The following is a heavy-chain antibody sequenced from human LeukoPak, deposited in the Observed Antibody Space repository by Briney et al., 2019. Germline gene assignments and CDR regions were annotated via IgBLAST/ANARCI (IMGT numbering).Heavy chain of an antibody. D-gene: IGHD2-2*01. V-gene: IGHV3-48*01. Sequence: PGGSPRLSCAASGFTFSSYSMNWVRQAPGKGLEWVSYISSSSSTIYYADSVKGRFTISRDNAKNSLYLQMNSLRAEDTAVYYCARRGSEKYCSSTSCYPGYFDYWGQGTLVTVSS. J-gene: IGHJ4*02. CDR1: GFTFSSYS. CDR3: ARRGSEKYCSSTSCYPGYFDY. CDR2: ISSSSSTI.